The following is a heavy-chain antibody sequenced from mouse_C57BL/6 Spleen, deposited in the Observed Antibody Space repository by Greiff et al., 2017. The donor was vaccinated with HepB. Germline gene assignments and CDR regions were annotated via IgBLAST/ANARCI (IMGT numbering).Heavy chain of an antibody. D-gene: IGHD1-3*01. V-gene: IGHV5-17*01. CDR1: GFTFSDYG. J-gene: IGHJ4*01. CDR2: ISSGSSTI. Sequence: DVMLVESGGGLVKPGGSLKLSCAASGFTFSDYGMHWVRQAPEKGLEWVAYISSGSSTIYYADTVKGRFTISRDNTKNTLFLQMTSLRSEDTAMYYCARKKLPSIDYWGQGTSVTVSS. CDR3: ARKKLPSIDY.